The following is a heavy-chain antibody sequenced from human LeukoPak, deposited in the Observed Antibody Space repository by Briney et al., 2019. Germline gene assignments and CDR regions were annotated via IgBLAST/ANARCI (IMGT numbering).Heavy chain of an antibody. CDR1: GFTFSFFW. CDR2: INGDGTSR. Sequence: PGGALGLSCAGSGFTFSFFWVEWGGPVPGAGVVRVSFINGDGTSRSNAGSVKGRFTISRDNAKNTLYLQMDSLRAEDTAVYYCARGVRYGLDVWGQGTTVTVS. V-gene: IGHV3-74*01. CDR3: ARGVRYGLDV. J-gene: IGHJ6*02.